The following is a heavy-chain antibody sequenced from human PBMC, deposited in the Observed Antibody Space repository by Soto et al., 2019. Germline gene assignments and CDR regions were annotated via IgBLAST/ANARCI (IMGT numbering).Heavy chain of an antibody. J-gene: IGHJ4*02. CDR2: ISAYNGNT. CDR1: GYTFTNYC. CDR3: ARVMGTTVTIDY. D-gene: IGHD4-17*01. Sequence: ASVKVSFKASGYTFTNYCISWVGQAPGQGLEWMGWISAYNGNTNYAQKLQGRVTMTTDTSTSTAYMELRSLRSDDTAVYYCARVMGTTVTIDYWGQGTLVTVSS. V-gene: IGHV1-18*01.